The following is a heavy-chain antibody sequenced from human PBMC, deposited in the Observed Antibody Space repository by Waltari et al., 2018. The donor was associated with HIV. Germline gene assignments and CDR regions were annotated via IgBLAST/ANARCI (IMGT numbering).Heavy chain of an antibody. CDR2: IWYDGTNK. CDR3: ARDRSEGGGYYYYGLDV. CDR1: GLPFISSG. D-gene: IGHD2-15*01. V-gene: IGHV3-33*01. J-gene: IGHJ6*02. Sequence: QVQLVASGGGVVQPGRSLRLACAASGLPFISSGLHRGRQAPSKGLEWVAVIWYDGTNKYYADSVKGRFTISRDNSKNTLYLQMNSLRAEDTAVYYCARDRSEGGGYYYYGLDVWGQGTTVTVSS.